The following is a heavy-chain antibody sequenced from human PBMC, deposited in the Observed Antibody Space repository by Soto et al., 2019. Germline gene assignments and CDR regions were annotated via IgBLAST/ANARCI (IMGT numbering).Heavy chain of an antibody. CDR3: AKDSVGDSNWFDP. J-gene: IGHJ5*02. V-gene: IGHV3-30*18. CDR2: ISYDGSNK. CDR1: GFTFSSYG. D-gene: IGHD2-21*02. Sequence: GGSLRLSCAASGFTFSSYGMHWVRQAPGKGLEWVAVISYDGSNKYYADSVKGRFTISRDNSKNTLYLQMNSLRAEDTAVSYCAKDSVGDSNWFDPSGQGTLATVSS.